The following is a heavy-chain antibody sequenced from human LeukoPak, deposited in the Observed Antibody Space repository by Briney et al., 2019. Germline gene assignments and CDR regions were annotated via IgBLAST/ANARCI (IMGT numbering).Heavy chain of an antibody. D-gene: IGHD1-26*01. CDR3: ARDKIVGATYFDY. Sequence: GGSLRLSCAASGFSFSNFGMHWVRRAPGKGLEWVTFIRYDGTKKYYADSVKGRFTISRDNAKNSLYLQMNSLRAEDTAVYYCARDKIVGATYFDYWGQGTLVTVSS. V-gene: IGHV3-30*02. CDR2: IRYDGTKK. J-gene: IGHJ4*02. CDR1: GFSFSNFG.